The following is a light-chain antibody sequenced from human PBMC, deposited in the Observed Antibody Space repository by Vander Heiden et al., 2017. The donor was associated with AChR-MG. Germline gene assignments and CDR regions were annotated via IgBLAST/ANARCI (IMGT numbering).Light chain of an antibody. J-gene: IGKJ5*01. V-gene: IGKV3-15*01. CDR3: QRYKTWTPIT. CDR2: TAS. CDR1: QSVRTN. Sequence: EIVMTQSPATLSVSPGERVTLSCTTSQSVRTNLAWYQHKPGQAPRLLIYTASPRATGVPARFSGSGSGTEFTLTISSLQSEDFAFYYCQRYKTWTPITFGQGTRLEIK.